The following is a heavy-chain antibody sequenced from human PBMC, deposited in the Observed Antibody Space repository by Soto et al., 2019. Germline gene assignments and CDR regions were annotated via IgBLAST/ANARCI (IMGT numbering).Heavy chain of an antibody. Sequence: PGGSLRLSCAASGFTFSSYGMHWVRQAPGKGLEWVAVISYDGSNKYYADSVKGRFTISRDNSENTLYLQMNSLRAEDTAVYYCAKDFESLYDSSGSDPFGMDVWGQGTTVTVSS. D-gene: IGHD3-22*01. V-gene: IGHV3-30*18. CDR1: GFTFSSYG. J-gene: IGHJ6*02. CDR2: ISYDGSNK. CDR3: AKDFESLYDSSGSDPFGMDV.